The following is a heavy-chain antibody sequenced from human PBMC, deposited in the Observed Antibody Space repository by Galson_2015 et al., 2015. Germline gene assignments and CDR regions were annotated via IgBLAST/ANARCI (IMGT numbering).Heavy chain of an antibody. V-gene: IGHV4-39*07. CDR1: VGSISSSSYY. CDR2: IYYSGST. J-gene: IGHJ4*02. D-gene: IGHD3-10*01. CDR3: PSLGGAEKFSIDY. Sequence: SETLSLTCTVSVGSISSSSYYWGWIRQPPGKGLEWIGSIYYSGSTYYNPSLKSRVTISVDTSKNQFSLKLSSVTAADTAVYYCPSLGGAEKFSIDYWGQGTLVTVSS.